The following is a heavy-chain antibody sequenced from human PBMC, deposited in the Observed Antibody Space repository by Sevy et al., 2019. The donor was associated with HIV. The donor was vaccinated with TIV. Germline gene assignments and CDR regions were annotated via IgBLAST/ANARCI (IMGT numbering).Heavy chain of an antibody. CDR1: GVSVSHVW. CDR2: LKSESDGGTR. D-gene: IGHD1-26*01. Sequence: GGSLRLSCAASGVSVSHVWLYWVRRAPGRGLEWVGRLKSESDGGTREFASPVRGRFDMSRDESTNTVHLEMNDLKIDDTGVYYCTTSARLLWGLGPLVTVSS. V-gene: IGHV3-15*05. CDR3: TTSARLL. J-gene: IGHJ4*02.